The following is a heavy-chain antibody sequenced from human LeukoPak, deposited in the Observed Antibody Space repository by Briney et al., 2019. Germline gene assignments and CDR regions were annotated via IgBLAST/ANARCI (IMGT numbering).Heavy chain of an antibody. V-gene: IGHV3-33*01. Sequence: PGGSLRLSCAASGFTFSSYAMHWVRQAPGKGLEWVAVIWYGGSAVNYVDSVKGRFTISRDNSRNTLYLEINSLRAEDTAVYYCAIRPNFGDYVTLDYWGQGTLVTVSS. CDR3: AIRPNFGDYVTLDY. D-gene: IGHD4-17*01. CDR1: GFTFSSYA. CDR2: IWYGGSAV. J-gene: IGHJ4*02.